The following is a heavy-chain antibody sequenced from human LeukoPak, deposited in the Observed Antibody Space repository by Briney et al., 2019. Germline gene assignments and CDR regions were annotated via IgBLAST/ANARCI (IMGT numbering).Heavy chain of an antibody. CDR2: FDPEDGET. Sequence: ASVKVSCKVSGYTLTELSMHWVRQAPGKGLEWMGGFDPEDGETIYAQKFQGRVTMTEDTSTDTAYMELSSLRSEDTAVYYCATEHIAAAAPTIDGDYQRRHFDYWGQGTLVTVSS. CDR3: ATEHIAAAAPTIDGDYQRRHFDY. J-gene: IGHJ4*02. V-gene: IGHV1-24*01. CDR1: GYTLTELS. D-gene: IGHD6-13*01.